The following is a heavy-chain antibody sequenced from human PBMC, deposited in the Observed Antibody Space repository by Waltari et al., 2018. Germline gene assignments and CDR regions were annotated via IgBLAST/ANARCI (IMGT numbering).Heavy chain of an antibody. Sequence: EVQLLESGGGLVQPGGSLRLSCAASGFTFSSYAMSWVRQAPGKGLEWVSAISGSGGSTYYADSVKGRFTISRDNSKNTLYLQMNSLRAEDTAVYYCAKVPFPHYYGGDAFDIWGQGTMVTVSS. J-gene: IGHJ3*02. CDR2: ISGSGGST. CDR1: GFTFSSYA. V-gene: IGHV3-23*01. D-gene: IGHD1-26*01. CDR3: AKVPFPHYYGGDAFDI.